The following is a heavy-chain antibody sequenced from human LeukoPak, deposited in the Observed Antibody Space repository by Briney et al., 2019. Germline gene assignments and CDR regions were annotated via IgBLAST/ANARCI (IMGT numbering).Heavy chain of an antibody. D-gene: IGHD3-3*01. CDR1: GFTFSSYV. CDR3: AKDRLGVTPDAFDI. V-gene: IGHV3-23*01. Sequence: GGSLRLSCAASGFTFSSYVMTWVRQAPGKSLEWVSGISGSDDSTYYADSVKGRFTISRDNSKNTLYLQMNSLRGEDTAVYYCAKDRLGVTPDAFDIWGQGTMVTVSS. J-gene: IGHJ3*02. CDR2: ISGSDDST.